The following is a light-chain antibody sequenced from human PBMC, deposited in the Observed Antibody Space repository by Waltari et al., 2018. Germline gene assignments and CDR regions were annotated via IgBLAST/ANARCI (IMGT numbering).Light chain of an antibody. CDR1: SSNIGSNY. CDR2: RNR. Sequence: QSVLTQPPSASGTPGQRVTISCSGSSSNIGSNYVYWYQQLPGTAPKLLIYRNRQRPLGVPVRFSGSKSGTSASLAISGLRSEDEADYYCAAWDDSLSARFVFGTGTKVTVL. CDR3: AAWDDSLSARFV. V-gene: IGLV1-47*01. J-gene: IGLJ1*01.